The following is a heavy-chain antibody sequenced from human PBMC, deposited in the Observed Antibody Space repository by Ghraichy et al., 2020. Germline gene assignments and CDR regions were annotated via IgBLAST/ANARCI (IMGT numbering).Heavy chain of an antibody. D-gene: IGHD3-16*01. Sequence: GGSLRLSCAASGFIFSNYLMTWVRQSPGKGLDWVANIERDGRGEYYVNSVKGRFTISRDNANGLVYLQMNRLSVEDTAVYYCTRGDGGAFPHYWGQGIPVTVSS. CDR2: IERDGRGE. J-gene: IGHJ4*02. CDR3: TRGDGGAFPHY. V-gene: IGHV3-7*03. CDR1: GFIFSNYL.